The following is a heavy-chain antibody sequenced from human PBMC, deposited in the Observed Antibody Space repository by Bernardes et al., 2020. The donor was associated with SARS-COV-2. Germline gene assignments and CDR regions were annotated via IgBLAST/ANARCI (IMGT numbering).Heavy chain of an antibody. J-gene: IGHJ6*02. Sequence: GGSLRLSCAASGFTFSSYSMNWVRQAPGKGLEWVSYISSSSSTIYYADSVKGRFTISRDNAKNSLYLQMNSLRAEDTAVYYCARDRISYYDFWSGYYTGDYYYYGMDVWGQGTTVTVSS. CDR1: GFTFSSYS. D-gene: IGHD3-3*01. CDR2: ISSSSSTI. V-gene: IGHV3-48*01. CDR3: ARDRISYYDFWSGYYTGDYYYYGMDV.